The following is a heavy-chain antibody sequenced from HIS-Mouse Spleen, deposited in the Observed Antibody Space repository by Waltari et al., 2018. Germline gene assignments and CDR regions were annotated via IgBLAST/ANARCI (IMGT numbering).Heavy chain of an antibody. D-gene: IGHD7-27*01. V-gene: IGHV4-38-2*02. CDR3: AGRGHLTGGDAFDI. Sequence: QVQLQESGPGLVKPSETLSLTCTVSGYSISSGYYWGWIRQPPGKGLEWIGSIYHRGSTYYHPSLTSRVPISIDTSQNQFSLKLSSVTAADTAVYYCAGRGHLTGGDAFDIWGQGTMVTVSS. CDR2: IYHRGST. J-gene: IGHJ3*02. CDR1: GYSISSGYY.